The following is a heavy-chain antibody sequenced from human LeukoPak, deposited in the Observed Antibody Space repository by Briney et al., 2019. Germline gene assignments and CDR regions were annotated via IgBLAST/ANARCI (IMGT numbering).Heavy chain of an antibody. Sequence: ASVKVSCKASGYTFTGCYMHWVRQAPGQGLEWMGWINPNSGATNYAQKFQGRVTMTRDTSISTAYMELSRLRSDDTAVYYCARAPGDSITMVRGVILSPIDYWGQGTLVTVSS. CDR1: GYTFTGCY. CDR2: INPNSGAT. V-gene: IGHV1-2*02. D-gene: IGHD3-10*01. J-gene: IGHJ4*02. CDR3: ARAPGDSITMVRGVILSPIDY.